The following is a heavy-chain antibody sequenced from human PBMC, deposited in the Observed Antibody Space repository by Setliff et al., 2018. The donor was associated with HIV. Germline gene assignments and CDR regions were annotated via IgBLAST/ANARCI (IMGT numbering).Heavy chain of an antibody. Sequence: GGSLRLSCGASGFTFGNYWMNWVRRPPGKGLEWVANIKQDGSDTYYVDSVKGRCTIARDNAKNSLFLQMNNLRVEDTAIYYCARPLYGGNSDIGGYWGQGTLVTVSS. CDR3: ARPLYGGNSDIGGY. J-gene: IGHJ4*02. CDR2: IKQDGSDT. CDR1: GFTFGNYW. V-gene: IGHV3-7*01. D-gene: IGHD4-17*01.